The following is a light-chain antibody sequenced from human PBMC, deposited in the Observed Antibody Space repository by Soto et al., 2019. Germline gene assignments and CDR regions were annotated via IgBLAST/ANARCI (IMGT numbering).Light chain of an antibody. CDR1: SSNIGAGYD. Sequence: QSVLTQPPSVSGAPGQRVTISCTGSSSNIGAGYDVHWYQQLLGTAPKLLIYVNSNRPSGVPDRFSGSKSGTSASLAITGLQAEDEADYYCQSYDSSLSGCVFGTGTKLTVL. CDR3: QSYDSSLSGCV. J-gene: IGLJ1*01. V-gene: IGLV1-40*01. CDR2: VNS.